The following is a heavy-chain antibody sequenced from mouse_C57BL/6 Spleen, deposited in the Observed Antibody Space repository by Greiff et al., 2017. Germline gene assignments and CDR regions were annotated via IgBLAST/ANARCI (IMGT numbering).Heavy chain of an antibody. CDR3: TRWAYGSSYDFDY. Sequence: QDQLQQSGAELVRPGASVTLSCKASGYTFTDYEMHWVKQTPVHGLEWIGAIDPETGGTAYNQKFKGKAILTADKSSSTSYMELRSLTSEDSAVYYCTRWAYGSSYDFDYWGQGTTLTVSS. J-gene: IGHJ2*01. D-gene: IGHD1-1*01. CDR1: GYTFTDYE. V-gene: IGHV1-15*01. CDR2: IDPETGGT.